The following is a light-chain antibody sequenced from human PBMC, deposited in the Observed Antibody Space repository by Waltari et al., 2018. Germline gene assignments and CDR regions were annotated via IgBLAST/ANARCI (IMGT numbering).Light chain of an antibody. CDR3: QQSYSAPYT. CDR2: STS. V-gene: IGKV1-39*01. Sequence: DVKMTQSPSSLSASVGDRVIITCRASQTISIYLNWYQQKPGTSPKLLIYSTSSLQSGVPSRFSGSGSGTDFTLTISPLQVEDFATYYCQQSYSAPYTFGRGTNLEI. CDR1: QTISIY. J-gene: IGKJ2*01.